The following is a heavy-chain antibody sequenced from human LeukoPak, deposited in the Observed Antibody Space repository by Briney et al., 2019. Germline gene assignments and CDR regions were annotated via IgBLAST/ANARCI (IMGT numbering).Heavy chain of an antibody. CDR2: INRGGSRT. Sequence: PGGSLRLSCAASGFTFSNHWMHWVRQAPGKGLMWVSRINRGGSRTDYADSVKGRFTISRDNAKNSLYLQMNSLRAEDTAVYYCARAFAGAYLNFDYWGQGTLVTVSS. D-gene: IGHD3-16*01. CDR3: ARAFAGAYLNFDY. V-gene: IGHV3-74*01. CDR1: GFTFSNHW. J-gene: IGHJ4*02.